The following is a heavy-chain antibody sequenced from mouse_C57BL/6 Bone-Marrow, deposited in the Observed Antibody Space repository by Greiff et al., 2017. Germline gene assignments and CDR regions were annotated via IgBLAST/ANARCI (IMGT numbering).Heavy chain of an antibody. CDR1: GYTFTSYW. Sequence: QVQLQQPGAELVKPGASVKLFCKASGYTFTSYWMQWVKQRPGQGLEWIGEIDPSDSYTNYNQKFKGKATLTVDTSSSTAYMQLSSLTSEDSAVYYCAYYSTFAYWGQGTLVTVSA. CDR3: AYYSTFAY. CDR2: IDPSDSYT. D-gene: IGHD2-12*01. V-gene: IGHV1-50*01. J-gene: IGHJ3*01.